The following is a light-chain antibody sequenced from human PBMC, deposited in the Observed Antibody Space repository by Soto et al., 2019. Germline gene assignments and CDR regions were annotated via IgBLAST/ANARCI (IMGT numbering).Light chain of an antibody. V-gene: IGLV2-8*01. CDR3: SSYAGSNNFV. CDR1: SSDIGAYDY. CDR2: EVR. Sequence: QSALTQPPSASGSPGQSVTISCTGTSSDIGAYDYVSWYQQYPGKAPRLIIYEVRHRPSGVPDRFSGSKSGNTASLTVSGLQAEDEADYYCSSYAGSNNFVFGTGTKLTVL. J-gene: IGLJ1*01.